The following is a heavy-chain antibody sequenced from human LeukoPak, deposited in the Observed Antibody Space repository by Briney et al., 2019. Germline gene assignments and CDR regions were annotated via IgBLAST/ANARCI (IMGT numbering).Heavy chain of an antibody. V-gene: IGHV4-30-4*01. CDR3: ARYIVVVPAASVEDAFDI. D-gene: IGHD2-2*01. CDR1: GGSISSDDYY. CDR2: IYNSGST. J-gene: IGHJ3*02. Sequence: SETLSLTCTVSGGSISSDDYYWSWIRQPPRKGLEWIGYIYNSGSTYYNPSLKSRVTISVDTSKNQFSLKLNSVTAADTAVYYCARYIVVVPAASVEDAFDIWGQGTMVTVSS.